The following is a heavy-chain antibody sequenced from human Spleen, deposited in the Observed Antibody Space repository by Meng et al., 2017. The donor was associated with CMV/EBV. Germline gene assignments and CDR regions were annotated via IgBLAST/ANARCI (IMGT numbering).Heavy chain of an antibody. D-gene: IGHD2-2*01. CDR1: GFTFSDAW. CDR2: IKSKTDGGTT. Sequence: GESLKISCAASGFTFSDAWMSWVRQAPGKGLEWVGRIKSKTDGGTTDFAAPVKGRFTISRDDSKNTRYLQMDSLKSEDTAVYYCTKSPGYCSSTSCYRDYYGMDVWGQGTTVTVSS. J-gene: IGHJ6*02. V-gene: IGHV3-15*01. CDR3: TKSPGYCSSTSCYRDYYGMDV.